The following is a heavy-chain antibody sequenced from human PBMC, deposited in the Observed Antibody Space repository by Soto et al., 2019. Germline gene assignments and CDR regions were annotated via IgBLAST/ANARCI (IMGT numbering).Heavy chain of an antibody. CDR2: ISAYNFHT. V-gene: IGHV1-18*01. CDR3: ARDRDYYYMDV. J-gene: IGHJ6*03. CDR1: GYTFTSFT. D-gene: IGHD3-10*01. Sequence: ASVKVSCKASGYTFTSFTVSWVRQAPGQGLEWVGWISAYNFHTNYAQKFQGRVTMTTDTSTSTAYMELRSLRSDDTAVYYCARDRDYYYMDVWGKGTTVTVSS.